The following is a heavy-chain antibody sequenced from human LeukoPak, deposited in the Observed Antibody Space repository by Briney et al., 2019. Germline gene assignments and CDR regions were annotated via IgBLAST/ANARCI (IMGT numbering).Heavy chain of an antibody. CDR3: ARDTSSAIGLLDY. CDR2: IYPSGST. Sequence: SETLSLTCTVSGASPSSGSYYWSWIRQPAGKGLEWIGRIYPSGSTDYNPSLKSRVTISIDTSKNQFSLKQSSVTAADTAVYYCARDTSSAIGLLDYWGPGTLVTVSS. D-gene: IGHD2-2*01. J-gene: IGHJ4*02. V-gene: IGHV4-61*10. CDR1: GASPSSGSYY.